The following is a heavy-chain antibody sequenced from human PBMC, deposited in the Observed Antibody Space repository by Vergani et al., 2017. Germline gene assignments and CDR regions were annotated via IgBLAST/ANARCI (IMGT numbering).Heavy chain of an antibody. CDR1: GFTLSSHA. D-gene: IGHD2-8*01. V-gene: IGHV3-33*01. CDR3: ARSGYCAHGVCYMTYYYYMDV. CDR2: IWYDGSKE. J-gene: IGHJ6*03. Sequence: VLLEESGGGVVQPGRSLRLSCAGSGFTLSSHAMHWVRQAPGKGLEWVAFIWYDGSKEYYADSVKGRFTISRDNSKNTLYLQMNNLRAADTAVYYCARSGYCAHGVCYMTYYYYMDVWGKGTAVTVSS.